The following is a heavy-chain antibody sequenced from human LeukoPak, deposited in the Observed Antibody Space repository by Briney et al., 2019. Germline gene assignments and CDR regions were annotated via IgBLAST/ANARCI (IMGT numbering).Heavy chain of an antibody. J-gene: IGHJ5*02. CDR2: ISYDGSNK. CDR1: GFTFSSYA. CDR3: ASLIVVVPAATHLQGGDWFDP. V-gene: IGHV3-30-3*01. Sequence: GRSLRLSCAASGFTFSSYAMHWVRQAPGKGLEWVAVISYDGSNKYYADSVKGRFTISRDNSKNTLYLQMSSLRAEDTAVYYCASLIVVVPAATHLQGGDWFDPWGQGTLVTVSS. D-gene: IGHD2-2*01.